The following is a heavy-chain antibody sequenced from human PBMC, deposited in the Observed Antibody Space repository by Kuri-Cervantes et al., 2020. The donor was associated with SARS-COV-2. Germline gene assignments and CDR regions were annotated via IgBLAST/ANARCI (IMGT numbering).Heavy chain of an antibody. V-gene: IGHV3-66*02. CDR3: ARQVFDAFDI. CDR2: IYSGGST. CDR1: GFIFSDYY. J-gene: IGHJ3*02. Sequence: GESLKISCTASGFIFSDYYMTWIRQAPGKGLEWVSVIYSGGSTYYADSVKGRFTISRDNSKNTLYLQMNSLRAEDTAVYYCARQVFDAFDIWGQGTMVTVSS.